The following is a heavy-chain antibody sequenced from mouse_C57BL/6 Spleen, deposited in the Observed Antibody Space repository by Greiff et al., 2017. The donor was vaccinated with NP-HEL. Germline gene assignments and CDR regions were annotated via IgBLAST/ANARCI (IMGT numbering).Heavy chain of an antibody. V-gene: IGHV1-22*01. CDR3: ASITTVVGDFDY. D-gene: IGHD1-1*01. CDR2: INPNNGGT. J-gene: IGHJ2*01. Sequence: VQLQQSGPELVKPGASVKMSCKASGYTFTDYNMHWVKQSHGKSLEWIGYINPNNGGTSYNQKFKGKATLTVNKSSSTAYMERRSLTSEDSAVYYCASITTVVGDFDYWGQGTTLTVSS. CDR1: GYTFTDYN.